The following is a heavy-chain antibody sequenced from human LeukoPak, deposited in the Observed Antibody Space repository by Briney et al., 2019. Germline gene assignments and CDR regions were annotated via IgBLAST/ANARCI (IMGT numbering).Heavy chain of an antibody. Sequence: GGSLRLSCAASGFTFSSYGMSWVRQAPGKGLEWVSAISGSGGSTYYADSVKGRFTISRDNPKNTLYLQMNSLRAEDTAVYYCAKLTTPGSYGSLPWFDPWGQGTLVTVSS. V-gene: IGHV3-23*01. CDR3: AKLTTPGSYGSLPWFDP. J-gene: IGHJ5*02. CDR1: GFTFSSYG. D-gene: IGHD3-10*01. CDR2: ISGSGGST.